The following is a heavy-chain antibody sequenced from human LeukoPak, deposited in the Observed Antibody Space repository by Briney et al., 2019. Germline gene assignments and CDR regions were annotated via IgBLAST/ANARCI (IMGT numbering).Heavy chain of an antibody. V-gene: IGHV4-4*02. D-gene: IGHD4-23*01. CDR3: AAWGVDYGGNFDYSDY. CDR2: IYHSGST. J-gene: IGHJ4*02. Sequence: SETLSLTCAVSGGSISSSNWWSWVRQPPGKGLEWIGEIYHSGSTNYNPSLKSRLTISVDRSRNQFSLRLSSVTAADTATYYCAAWGVDYGGNFDYSDYWGQGTLVTVSS. CDR1: GGSISSSNW.